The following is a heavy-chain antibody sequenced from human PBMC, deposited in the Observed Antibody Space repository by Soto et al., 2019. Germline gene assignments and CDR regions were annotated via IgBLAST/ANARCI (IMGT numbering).Heavy chain of an antibody. J-gene: IGHJ4*02. V-gene: IGHV3-64D*06. CDR3: VKGEYYYDSSGYYPFDY. D-gene: IGHD3-22*01. Sequence: GGSLRLSCSASGFTFSSYSMHGFRQAPGKGLEYVSSISTNGGSTHYADSVKGRFTISRDNSKNTQYLQMSSLRSDVTAVYYCVKGEYYYDSSGYYPFDYWGQGT. CDR2: ISTNGGST. CDR1: GFTFSSYS.